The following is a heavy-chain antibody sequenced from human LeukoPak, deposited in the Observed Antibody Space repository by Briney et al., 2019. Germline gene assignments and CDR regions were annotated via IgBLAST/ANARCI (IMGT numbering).Heavy chain of an antibody. D-gene: IGHD6-19*01. CDR2: ISYDGSNQ. J-gene: IGHJ5*02. V-gene: IGHV3-30*18. CDR3: AKDFEGGQWLVLSFEIS. Sequence: PGRSLRLSCAASGFTFSSYGMHWVRQAPGKGLEWVAVISYDGSNQYYADSVKGRFTISRDNSKNTLYLQMNSLRAEDTAVYYCAKDFEGGQWLVLSFEISWGQGTLVTVSS. CDR1: GFTFSSYG.